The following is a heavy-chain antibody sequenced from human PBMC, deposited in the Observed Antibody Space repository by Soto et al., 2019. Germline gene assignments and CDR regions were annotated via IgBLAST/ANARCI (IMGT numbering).Heavy chain of an antibody. Sequence: QVQLVESGGGVVQPGRSLRLSCAASGFTFSSYAMHWVRQAPGKGLEWVAVISYDGSNKYYADSVKGRSTTSRDNSKNTLFLQMNSLRAEDTAVYYCARVGRLHYFDYWGQGTLVTVSS. CDR1: GFTFSSYA. J-gene: IGHJ4*02. CDR2: ISYDGSNK. D-gene: IGHD4-17*01. V-gene: IGHV3-30-3*01. CDR3: ARVGRLHYFDY.